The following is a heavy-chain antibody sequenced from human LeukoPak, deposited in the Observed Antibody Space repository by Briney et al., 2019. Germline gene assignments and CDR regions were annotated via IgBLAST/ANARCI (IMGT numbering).Heavy chain of an antibody. D-gene: IGHD6-13*01. V-gene: IGHV1-69*13. Sequence: GASVKVSCKASGGTFSSYAISWVRQAPGQGLKWMGGIIPIFGTANYAQKFQGRVTITADESTSTAYMELSSLRSEDTAVYYCARGASSWYSFDYWGQGTLVTVSS. CDR2: IIPIFGTA. J-gene: IGHJ4*02. CDR3: ARGASSWYSFDY. CDR1: GGTFSSYA.